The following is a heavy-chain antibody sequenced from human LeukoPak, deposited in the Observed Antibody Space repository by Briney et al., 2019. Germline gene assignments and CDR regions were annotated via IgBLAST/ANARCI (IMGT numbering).Heavy chain of an antibody. J-gene: IGHJ6*02. V-gene: IGHV3-21*01. D-gene: IGHD1-26*01. CDR2: ISSSSSYI. CDR3: ARAGRPYYYGMDV. Sequence: SGGSLRLSCAASGFTFSSYSMNWVRQAPGKGLEWVSSISSSSSYIYYAGSVKGRFTISRDNAKNSLYLQMNSLRAEDTAVYYCARAGRPYYYGMDVWGQGTTVTVSS. CDR1: GFTFSSYS.